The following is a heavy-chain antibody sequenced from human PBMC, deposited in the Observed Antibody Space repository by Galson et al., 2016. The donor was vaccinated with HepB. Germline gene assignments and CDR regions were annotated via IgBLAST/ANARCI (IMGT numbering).Heavy chain of an antibody. CDR3: ARDHCTGGVCYSSPWYYGMDV. J-gene: IGHJ6*02. D-gene: IGHD2-8*02. Sequence: WIRQLPGMGLEWIGYISYSGSTDYNPSLQSRVTISADTSKNQFSLQLTSVTAADTAVYYCARDHCTGGVCYSSPWYYGMDVWGQGTTVTVSS. CDR2: ISYSGST. V-gene: IGHV4-31*02.